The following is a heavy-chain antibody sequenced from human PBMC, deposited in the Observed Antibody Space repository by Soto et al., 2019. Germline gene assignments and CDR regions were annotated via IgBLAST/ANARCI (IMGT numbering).Heavy chain of an antibody. CDR2: IYHSGST. CDR3: ARDRPDDLNSFDAFDL. Sequence: QVQLQESGPGLVKPSETLSLTCTVSGGSVSIGSHYWSWIRQPPGKGLEWIAYIYHSGSTDYNPSLKSRVTISGDLSRNQVSLRLDSVTAADTAVYYCARDRPDDLNSFDAFDLWGQGTMVTVSS. J-gene: IGHJ3*01. V-gene: IGHV4-61*01. CDR1: GGSVSIGSHY.